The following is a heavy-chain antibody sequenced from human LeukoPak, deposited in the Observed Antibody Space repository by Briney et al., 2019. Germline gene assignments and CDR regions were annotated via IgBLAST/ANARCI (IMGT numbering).Heavy chain of an antibody. J-gene: IGHJ5*02. CDR3: ARDHSSSWLNWFDP. CDR1: GYTFTGYY. V-gene: IGHV1-2*02. CDR2: INPNSGGT. D-gene: IGHD6-13*01. Sequence: ASVKVSCKASGYTFTGYYMHWVRQAPGQGLEWMGWINPNSGGTNYAQKFQGRVTMTRDTSISTAYMELSRLRFDDTAVYYCARDHSSSWLNWFDPWGQGTWSPSPQ.